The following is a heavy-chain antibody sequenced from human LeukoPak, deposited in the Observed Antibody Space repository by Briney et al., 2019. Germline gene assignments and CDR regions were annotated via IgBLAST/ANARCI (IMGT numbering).Heavy chain of an antibody. Sequence: SETLSLTCTVSGGSISSSSYYWGWIRQPPGKWLEWIGSIYYSGSTYYNPSLKSRVTISVDTSKNQFSLKLSSVTAADTAVYYCARGSESGGYSYYFDYWGQGTLVTVSS. V-gene: IGHV4-39*01. J-gene: IGHJ4*02. CDR1: GGSISSSSYY. CDR3: ARGSESGGYSYYFDY. D-gene: IGHD3-22*01. CDR2: IYYSGST.